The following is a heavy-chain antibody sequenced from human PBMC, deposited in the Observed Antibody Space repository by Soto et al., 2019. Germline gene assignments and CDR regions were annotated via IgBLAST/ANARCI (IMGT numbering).Heavy chain of an antibody. CDR3: ARVCFGDYYGMDV. V-gene: IGHV1-69*02. J-gene: IGHJ6*02. CDR1: GGTFSSYT. Sequence: QVQLVQSGAEVKKPGSSVKVSCKASGGTFSSYTISWVRQAPGQGLEWMGRIIPILGIANYAQKLQGRVTITADKSTSTAYMELSSLRSEDTAVYYCARVCFGDYYGMDVWGQGTTVTVSS. CDR2: IIPILGIA. D-gene: IGHD3-10*01.